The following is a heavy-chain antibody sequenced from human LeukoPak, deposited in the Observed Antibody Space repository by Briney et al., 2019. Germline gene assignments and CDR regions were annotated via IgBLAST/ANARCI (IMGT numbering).Heavy chain of an antibody. CDR2: IIPIFGTA. V-gene: IGHV1-69*05. CDR1: GGTFSSYA. J-gene: IGHJ5*02. CDR3: ARGLSGPYCGGERNWFDP. Sequence: SVKVSCTASGGTFSSYAISWVRQAPGQGLEWMGGIIPIFGTANYAQKFQGRVTITTDESTSTAHMELSSLRSEETAVYYCARGLSGPYCGGERNWFDPWGHGTPVTVSS. D-gene: IGHD2-21*01.